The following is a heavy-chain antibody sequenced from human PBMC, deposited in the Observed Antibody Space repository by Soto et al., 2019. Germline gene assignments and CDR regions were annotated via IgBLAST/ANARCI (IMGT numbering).Heavy chain of an antibody. CDR3: ARSRVGSSWYEGDS. V-gene: IGHV3-30*03. CDR2: IAHDGSNQ. Sequence: QVQLVESGGGVVQPGKSLRLSCAASGFSFSSYGMQWVRQAPGKGLDWMAVIAHDGSNQYYTDSVNGRFTISRDNSKNTLYLQMDSLRPEDIAVYFCARSRVGSSWYEGDSWGQGTLVTVSS. CDR1: GFSFSSYG. J-gene: IGHJ4*02. D-gene: IGHD6-13*01.